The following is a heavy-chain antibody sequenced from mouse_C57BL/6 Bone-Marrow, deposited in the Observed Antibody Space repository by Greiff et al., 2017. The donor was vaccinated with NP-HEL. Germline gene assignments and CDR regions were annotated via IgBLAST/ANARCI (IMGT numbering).Heavy chain of an antibody. V-gene: IGHV1-64*01. D-gene: IGHD1-1*01. CDR1: GYTFTSYW. CDR2: IHPNSGST. Sequence: QVQLKQPGAELVKPGASVKLSCKASGYTFTSYWMHWVKQRPGQGLEWIGMIHPNSGSTNYNEKFKSKATLTVDKSSSTAYMQLSSLTSEDSAVYYCARLGDYGSSYLFAYWGQGTLVTVSA. CDR3: ARLGDYGSSYLFAY. J-gene: IGHJ3*01.